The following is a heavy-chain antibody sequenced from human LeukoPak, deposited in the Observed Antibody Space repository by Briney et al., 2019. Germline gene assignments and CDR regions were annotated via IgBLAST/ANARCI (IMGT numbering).Heavy chain of an antibody. D-gene: IGHD1-14*01. Sequence: GGSLRLSCAASGFTFSSYGMHWVRQAPGKGLEWVAFIRYDGSNKYYADSVKVRFTISRDNSKNTLYLQMNSLRAEDTAVYYCAKDQGSVYDVSHDYWGQGTLVTVSS. CDR1: GFTFSSYG. CDR3: AKDQGSVYDVSHDY. V-gene: IGHV3-30*02. J-gene: IGHJ4*02. CDR2: IRYDGSNK.